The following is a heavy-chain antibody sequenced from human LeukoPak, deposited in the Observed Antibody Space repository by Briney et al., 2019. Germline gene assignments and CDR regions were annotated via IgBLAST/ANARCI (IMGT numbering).Heavy chain of an antibody. Sequence: GGSLRLTCAASGFTFSSYSMNWVRQAPGKGLEWVSSISSSSSYIYYADSVKGRFTISRDNAKNSLYLQMNSLRAEDTAVYYCARGLLQLAGFDYWGQGTLVTVSS. V-gene: IGHV3-21*01. CDR3: ARGLLQLAGFDY. J-gene: IGHJ4*02. CDR2: ISSSSSYI. CDR1: GFTFSSYS. D-gene: IGHD6-6*01.